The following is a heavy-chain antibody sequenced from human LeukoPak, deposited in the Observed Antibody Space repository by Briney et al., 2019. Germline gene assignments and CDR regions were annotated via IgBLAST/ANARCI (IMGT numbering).Heavy chain of an antibody. J-gene: IGHJ6*02. CDR1: GFTFSTYG. V-gene: IGHV3-30*18. CDR3: AKDGPGYGMDV. Sequence: GGSLRLSCAASGFTFSTYGMHWVRQAPGKGLEWVAVISYDGSNKHYADPVKGRFTISRDNSKNTLYLQMNSLRGEDTAMYYCAKDGPGYGMDVWGQGTTVTVSS. CDR2: ISYDGSNK.